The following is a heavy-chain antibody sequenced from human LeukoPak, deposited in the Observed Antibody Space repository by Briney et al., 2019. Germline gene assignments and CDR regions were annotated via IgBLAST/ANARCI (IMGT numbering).Heavy chain of an antibody. CDR3: AKAAGYSTIYWFDP. CDR2: IYYSGTS. Sequence: ASETLSLTCTVSGGSIRSSHWSWIRQPPGKGLEFIGYIYYSGTSNYNSSLKSRVTMSVDTSNNQFSLKLNSVTAADTAVYYCAKAAGYSTIYWFDPWGQGTLVTVSS. J-gene: IGHJ5*02. CDR1: GGSIRSSH. D-gene: IGHD6-13*01. V-gene: IGHV4-59*01.